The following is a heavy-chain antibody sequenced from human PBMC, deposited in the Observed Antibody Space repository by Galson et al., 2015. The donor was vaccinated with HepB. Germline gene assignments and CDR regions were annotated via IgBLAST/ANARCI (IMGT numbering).Heavy chain of an antibody. CDR3: ARLGELWFGWFDP. V-gene: IGHV4-59*08. Sequence: ETLSLTCTVSGGSISSYYWSWIRQPPGKGLEWIGYIYYSGSTNYNPSLKSRVTISVDTSKNQFSLKLSSVTAADTAVYYCARLGELWFGWFDPWGQGTLVTVSS. D-gene: IGHD3-10*01. CDR1: GGSISSYY. J-gene: IGHJ5*02. CDR2: IYYSGST.